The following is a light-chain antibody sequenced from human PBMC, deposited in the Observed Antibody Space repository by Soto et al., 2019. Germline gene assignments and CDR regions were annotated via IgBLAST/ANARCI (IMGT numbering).Light chain of an antibody. Sequence: EIVLTQSPDTLSLSPGERATLSCRASQSVSSALLAWYQQKPGQAPRLLIYRASTRATGIPDRFTGSGSGTDITLTISRLEPEDFAVYFCQQYESSPLTFAGGTKVDIK. CDR3: QQYESSPLT. J-gene: IGKJ4*01. CDR2: RAS. V-gene: IGKV3-20*01. CDR1: QSVSSAL.